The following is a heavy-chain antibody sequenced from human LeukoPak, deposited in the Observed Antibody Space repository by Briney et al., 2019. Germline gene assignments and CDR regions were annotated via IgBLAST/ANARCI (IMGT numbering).Heavy chain of an antibody. CDR2: VNPNSGGT. CDR3: ARAPRTYYYDSSGPVHYFDY. J-gene: IGHJ4*02. D-gene: IGHD3-22*01. Sequence: ASMKVSCKASGYTFTDYYMHWVRQAPGQGLEWMGWVNPNSGGTNYAQKFQGRVTMTRDTSISTAYMELSRLRSDDTAVYYCARAPRTYYYDSSGPVHYFDYWGQGTLVTVSS. CDR1: GYTFTDYY. V-gene: IGHV1-2*02.